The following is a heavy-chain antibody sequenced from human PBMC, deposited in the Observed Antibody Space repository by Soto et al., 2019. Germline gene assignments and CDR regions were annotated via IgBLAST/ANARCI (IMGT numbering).Heavy chain of an antibody. V-gene: IGHV4-30-2*01. CDR2: SYHSGST. CDR3: ARILGA. J-gene: IGHJ4*02. Sequence: QLQLQESGSGLVKPSQTLSLTCAVSGGSISSGGYSWSWIRQPPGKRLEWIGYSYHSGSTYYNPSPKSRVTIAVDRPNNQFALELSSVTAADTVVFCYARILGARGQRTLVTVSA. CDR1: GGSISSGGYS.